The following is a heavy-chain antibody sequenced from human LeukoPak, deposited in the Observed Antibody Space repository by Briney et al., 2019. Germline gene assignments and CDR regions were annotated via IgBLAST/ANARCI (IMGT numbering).Heavy chain of an antibody. D-gene: IGHD3-22*01. Sequence: PSETLSLTCTVSGGSISSGGYYWSWIRQHPGKGLEWIGYIYYSGSTYYNPSLKSRVTISVDTSKNQFSLKLSSVTAADTAVYYCAAGPRTMIVVADAFDIWGQGTMVTVSS. CDR2: IYYSGST. V-gene: IGHV4-31*03. J-gene: IGHJ3*02. CDR3: AAGPRTMIVVADAFDI. CDR1: GGSISSGGYY.